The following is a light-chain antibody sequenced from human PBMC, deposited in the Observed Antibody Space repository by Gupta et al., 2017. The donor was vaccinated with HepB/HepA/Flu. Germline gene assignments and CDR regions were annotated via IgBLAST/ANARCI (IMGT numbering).Light chain of an antibody. CDR1: KVGSKS. V-gene: IGLV3-21*01. J-gene: IGLJ3*02. Sequence: SYVLTQPPSLSVAPGKTARITCGGNKVGSKSAHWYQEKPGQALVVDSFNDNDRPSGIPERISGSNSGTTATTTISRVEAGEEAYYYCQLWSGDRCVFGGGTKLTVL. CDR2: NDN. CDR3: QLWSGDRCV.